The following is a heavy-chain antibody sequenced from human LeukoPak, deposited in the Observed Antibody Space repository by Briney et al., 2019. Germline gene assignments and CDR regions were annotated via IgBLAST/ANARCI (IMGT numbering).Heavy chain of an antibody. CDR1: GFTFSTYS. D-gene: IGHD6-19*01. CDR2: ISSGSRYI. CDR3: AKADSSGWYWSY. J-gene: IGHJ4*02. V-gene: IGHV3-21*04. Sequence: GGSLRLSCAASGFTFSTYSMNWVRQAPGKGLEWVSSISSGSRYIYYADSVKGRFTISRDNAKNSLYLQMNSLRTEDTALYYCAKADSSGWYWSYWGQGTLVTVSS.